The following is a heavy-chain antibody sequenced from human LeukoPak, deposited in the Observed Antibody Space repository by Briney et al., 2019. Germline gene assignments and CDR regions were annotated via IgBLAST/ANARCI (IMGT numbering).Heavy chain of an antibody. V-gene: IGHV3-23*01. CDR3: AKAPRGTMIVVVTRFDY. Sequence: GGTLRLSCAASGITFSSYAMSWVRQAPGKGLEWVSAISGSGGSTYYADSVKGRFTISRDNSKNTLYLQMNSLRAEDTAVYYCAKAPRGTMIVVVTRFDYWGQGTLVTVSS. J-gene: IGHJ4*02. D-gene: IGHD3-22*01. CDR2: ISGSGGST. CDR1: GITFSSYA.